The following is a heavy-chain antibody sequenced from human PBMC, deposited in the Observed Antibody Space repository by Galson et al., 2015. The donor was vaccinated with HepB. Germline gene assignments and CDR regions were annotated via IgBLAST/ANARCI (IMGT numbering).Heavy chain of an antibody. V-gene: IGHV1-3*01. J-gene: IGHJ4*02. CDR2: INAGNGNT. CDR3: AREFVRGYYDSSGYYRGFDY. Sequence: SVKVSCKASGYTFTSHAMHWVRQAPGQRLEWMGWINAGNGNTKYSQKFQGRVTVTRDTSASTAYMELSSLRSEDTAVYYCAREFVRGYYDSSGYYRGFDYWGQGTLVTVSS. D-gene: IGHD3-22*01. CDR1: GYTFTSHA.